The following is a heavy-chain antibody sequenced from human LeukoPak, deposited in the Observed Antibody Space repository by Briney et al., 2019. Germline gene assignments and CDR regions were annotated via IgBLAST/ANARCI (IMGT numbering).Heavy chain of an antibody. D-gene: IGHD3-10*01. CDR2: ISGSGGST. CDR3: AKDWGLRFGFPNWFDP. Sequence: PGGSLRLSCAASGFTFSSYAMSWVRQAPGKGPEWVSAISGSGGSTYYADSVKGRFTISRDNSKNTLYLQMNSLRAEDTAVYYCAKDWGLRFGFPNWFDPWGQGTLVTVSS. CDR1: GFTFSSYA. J-gene: IGHJ5*02. V-gene: IGHV3-23*01.